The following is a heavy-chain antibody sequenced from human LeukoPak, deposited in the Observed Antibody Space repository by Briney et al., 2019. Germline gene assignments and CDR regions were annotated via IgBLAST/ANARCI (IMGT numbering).Heavy chain of an antibody. CDR3: AKDGDGYHN. Sequence: GGSLRLSCVASGFTFSRDWMSWVRQAPGKGLEWVANIKEDGSAQYYADSVKGRFTISRDNTKNSLYLQMNSLTAEDTAMYYCAKDGDGYHNWGQGALVTVFS. D-gene: IGHD3-9*01. CDR2: IKEDGSAQ. J-gene: IGHJ4*02. V-gene: IGHV3-7*01. CDR1: GFTFSRDW.